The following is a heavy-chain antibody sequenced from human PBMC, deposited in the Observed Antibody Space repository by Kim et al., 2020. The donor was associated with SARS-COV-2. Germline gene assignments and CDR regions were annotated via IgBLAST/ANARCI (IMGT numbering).Heavy chain of an antibody. D-gene: IGHD3-10*01. V-gene: IGHV3-74*01. J-gene: IGHJ3*02. CDR3: ARVRFGVNAFDI. Sequence: SYADSVKGRFTISRDNAKNTLYLQMNSLRAGDTAVYYCARVRFGVNAFDIWGQGTMVTVSS.